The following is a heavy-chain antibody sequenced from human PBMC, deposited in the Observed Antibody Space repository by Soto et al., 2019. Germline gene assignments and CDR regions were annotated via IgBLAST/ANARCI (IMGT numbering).Heavy chain of an antibody. CDR3: ATANNTSPFDY. D-gene: IGHD1-26*01. Sequence: GASVKVSCKASGFTFADSAVQWVRQARGQSLEWIGRIIVDSGNTKSAERFTERVSMSWDMSTSTAFMELRSLSSDDTAVYYCATANNTSPFDYWGLGTLVTVSS. CDR1: GFTFADSA. J-gene: IGHJ4*02. V-gene: IGHV1-58*01. CDR2: IIVDSGNT.